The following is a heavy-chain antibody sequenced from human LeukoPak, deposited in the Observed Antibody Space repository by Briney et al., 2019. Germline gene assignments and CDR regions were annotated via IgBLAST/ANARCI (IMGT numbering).Heavy chain of an antibody. CDR1: GFTFSNYA. CDR2: ISGSDGST. CDR3: AKGRGYCTGGSCYSDY. D-gene: IGHD2-15*01. V-gene: IGHV3-23*01. J-gene: IGHJ4*02. Sequence: GGSLRLSCTASGFTFSNYAMSWVRQAPGKGLEWVSTISGSDGSTYYADSVKGRFTISRDNSKHTLYLQMNSLRVEDTAIYYCAKGRGYCTGGSCYSDYWGQGTLVTVSS.